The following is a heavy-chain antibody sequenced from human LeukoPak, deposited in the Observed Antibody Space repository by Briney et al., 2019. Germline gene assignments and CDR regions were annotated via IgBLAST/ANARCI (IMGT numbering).Heavy chain of an antibody. CDR3: ARLSSRNFDY. CDR1: EFSVGSNY. V-gene: IGHV3-66*04. CDR2: IYSGGST. Sequence: GGSLRLSCAASEFSVGSNYMTWVRQAPGKGLEWVSLIYSGGSTYYADSVKGRFTISRDNAKNSLSLQMNSLRAEDTAIYYCARLSSRNFDYWGQGTLVIVSS. J-gene: IGHJ4*02.